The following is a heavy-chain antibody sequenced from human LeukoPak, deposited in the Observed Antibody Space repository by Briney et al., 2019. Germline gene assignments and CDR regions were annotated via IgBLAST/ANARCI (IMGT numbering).Heavy chain of an antibody. CDR1: GGSISSSSYY. CDR2: IYYSGST. D-gene: IGHD3-22*01. J-gene: IGHJ5*02. CDR3: AREQFYYDSSGYSNWFDP. Sequence: SETLSLTCTVSGGSISSSSYYWGWIRQPPGKGLEWIGSIYYSGSTYYNPSLKSRVTISVDTSKNQFSLKLSSVTAADTAVYYCAREQFYYDSSGYSNWFDPWGQGTLVTFSS. V-gene: IGHV4-39*02.